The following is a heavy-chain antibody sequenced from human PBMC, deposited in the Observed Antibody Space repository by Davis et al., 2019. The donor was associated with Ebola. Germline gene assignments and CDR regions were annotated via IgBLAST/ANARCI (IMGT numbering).Heavy chain of an antibody. J-gene: IGHJ6*02. D-gene: IGHD6-19*01. V-gene: IGHV3-30*04. CDR2: ISYDGSNK. Sequence: GESLKISCSASGFTFSSYAMHWVRQAPGKGLEWVAVISYDGSNKYYADSVKGRFTISRDNSKNTLYLQMNSLRAEDTAVYYCAKDIQLAVAGTPPYYGMDVWGQGTTVTVSS. CDR1: GFTFSSYA. CDR3: AKDIQLAVAGTPPYYGMDV.